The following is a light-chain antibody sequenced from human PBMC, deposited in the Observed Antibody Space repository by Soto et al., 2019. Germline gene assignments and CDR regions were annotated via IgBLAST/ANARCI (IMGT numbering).Light chain of an antibody. Sequence: QSVLTQPASVSGSPGESITISCTGTSSDVGTYNLVTWYQQHPGRVPKLILYEGNKRPSGVSSRFSASKSGNTASLTISGLQAEDEADYFCCSYAPSRTLLFGGGPRSTVL. CDR2: EGN. CDR1: SSDVGTYNL. J-gene: IGLJ2*01. V-gene: IGLV2-23*01. CDR3: CSYAPSRTLL.